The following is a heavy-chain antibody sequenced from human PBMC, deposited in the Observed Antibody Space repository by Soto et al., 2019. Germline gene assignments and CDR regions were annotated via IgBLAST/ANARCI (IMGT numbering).Heavy chain of an antibody. Sequence: QVQLVESGGGVVQPGRSLRLSCAASGFTFSSYGMHWVRQAPGKGLEWVAVIWYDGSNKYYADSVKGRFTISRDNSKNTLYLQMNSLRAEDTAVYYCARDPSFWSGYYALMIYYYYYTHVRGKGTTVTVSS. D-gene: IGHD3-3*01. CDR2: IWYDGSNK. CDR1: GFTFSSYG. V-gene: IGHV3-33*01. J-gene: IGHJ6*03. CDR3: ARDPSFWSGYYALMIYYYYYTHV.